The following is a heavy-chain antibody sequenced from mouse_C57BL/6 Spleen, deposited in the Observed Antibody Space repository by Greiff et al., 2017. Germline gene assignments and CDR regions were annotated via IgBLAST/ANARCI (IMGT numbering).Heavy chain of an antibody. V-gene: IGHV1-52*01. D-gene: IGHD1-1*01. J-gene: IGHJ1*03. CDR3: ARFITRAGGYVDV. Sequence: QVQLQQPGAELVRPGSSVKLSCKASGYTFTSYWMHWVKQRPIQGLEWIGNIDPSDSETHYNQKFKDKATLTVDKSSSTAYMQLSSLTSEDSAVYYCARFITRAGGYVDVWGTGTTVTVSS. CDR1: GYTFTSYW. CDR2: IDPSDSET.